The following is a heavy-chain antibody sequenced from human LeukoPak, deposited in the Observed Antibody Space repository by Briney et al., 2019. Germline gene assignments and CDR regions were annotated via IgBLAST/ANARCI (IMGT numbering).Heavy chain of an antibody. J-gene: IGHJ3*02. CDR2: IYYSGST. CDR1: GGSISSSSYY. CDR3: ARSPHYYDSSGYYERDAFDI. V-gene: IGHV4-39*01. D-gene: IGHD3-22*01. Sequence: SETLSLTCTVSGGSISSSSYYWGWIRQPPGKGLEWIGSIYYSGSTYYNPSLKSRVTISVDTSKNQFSLKLSSVTAADTAVYYCARSPHYYDSSGYYERDAFDIWGQGTMVTVSS.